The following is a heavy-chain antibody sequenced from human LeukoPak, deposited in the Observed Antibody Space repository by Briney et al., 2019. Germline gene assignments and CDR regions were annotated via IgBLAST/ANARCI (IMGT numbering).Heavy chain of an antibody. CDR2: ISSSSSYI. Sequence: PSETLSLTCTVSGGSISSYYWSWIRQPPGKGLEWVSSISSSSSYIYYADSVKGRFTISRDNAKNSLYLQMNSLRAEDTAVYYCARGSWQQLVLWGVGYYFDYWGQGTLVTVSS. CDR1: GGSISSYY. J-gene: IGHJ4*02. CDR3: ARGSWQQLVLWGVGYYFDY. V-gene: IGHV3-21*01. D-gene: IGHD6-13*01.